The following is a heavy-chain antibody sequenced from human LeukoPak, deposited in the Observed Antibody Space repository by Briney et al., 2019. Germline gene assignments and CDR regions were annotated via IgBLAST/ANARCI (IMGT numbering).Heavy chain of an antibody. J-gene: IGHJ4*02. Sequence: SETLSLTCTVSGGSISSCYWSWIRQPPGKGLEWIGYIYYSGSTNYNPSLKSRVTISVDTSKNQFSLKLSSVTAADTAVYYCASSVAGTLAPFDYWGQGTLVTVSS. V-gene: IGHV4-59*08. CDR1: GGSISSCY. CDR2: IYYSGST. CDR3: ASSVAGTLAPFDY. D-gene: IGHD6-19*01.